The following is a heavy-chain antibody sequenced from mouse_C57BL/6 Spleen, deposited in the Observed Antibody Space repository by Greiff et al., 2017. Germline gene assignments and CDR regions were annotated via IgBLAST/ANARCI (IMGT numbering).Heavy chain of an antibody. J-gene: IGHJ2*01. CDR1: GYTFTSYW. CDR2: IHPSDSDT. D-gene: IGHD1-1*01. Sequence: VQLQQPGAELVKPGASVKVSCKASGYTFTSYWMHWVKQRPGQGLEWIGRIHPSDSDTNYNQKFKGKATLTVDKSSSTAYMQLSSLTSEDSAVYYCAIGEDYGSSDVDFGYWGQGATLTVSS. V-gene: IGHV1-74*01. CDR3: AIGEDYGSSDVDFGY.